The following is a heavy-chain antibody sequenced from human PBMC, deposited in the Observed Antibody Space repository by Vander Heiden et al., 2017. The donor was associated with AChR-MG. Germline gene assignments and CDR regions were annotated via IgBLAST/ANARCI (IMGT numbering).Heavy chain of an antibody. J-gene: IGHJ3*02. Sequence: EVQLLESGGGFVQPGGSVRLACAASGFTFRSYAMRRVRQARGKGLEWVSAIRGSVGRTYYADSVKGRFTIARDNSKNTLYLQMSSLRVEDTAVYYCAKDLGYCAGGSCYSVPRGAFDIWGQGTMVTISS. CDR1: GFTFRSYA. CDR3: AKDLGYCAGGSCYSVPRGAFDI. D-gene: IGHD2-15*01. V-gene: IGHV3-23*01. CDR2: IRGSVGRT.